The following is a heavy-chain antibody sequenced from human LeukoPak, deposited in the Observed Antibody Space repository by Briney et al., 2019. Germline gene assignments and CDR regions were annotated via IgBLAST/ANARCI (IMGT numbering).Heavy chain of an antibody. CDR2: IKQDGSEK. Sequence: GGSLRLSCVASGFTFSKYTMSWVRQAPGKGLEWVANIKQDGSEKYYVDSVKGRFTISRDNAKNSLYLQMNSLRAEDTAVYYCAGAPYGSGSYYFSYWGQGTLVTVSS. CDR3: AGAPYGSGSYYFSY. CDR1: GFTFSKYT. V-gene: IGHV3-7*01. J-gene: IGHJ4*02. D-gene: IGHD3-10*01.